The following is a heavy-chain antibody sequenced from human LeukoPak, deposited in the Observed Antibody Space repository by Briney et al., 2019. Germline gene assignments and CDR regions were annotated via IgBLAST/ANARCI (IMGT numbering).Heavy chain of an antibody. CDR2: IKHDGSEK. D-gene: IGHD4-11*01. J-gene: IGHJ4*02. Sequence: GGSLRLSCAASGFTFTNYWMSWVRQAPGKGLEWVANIKHDGSEKYYVDSVKGRFTISRDNAKNSLYLQMHSLRAEDTAVYYCARDAYRDRYFDYWGQGTLVTVSS. CDR3: ARDAYRDRYFDY. CDR1: GFTFTNYW. V-gene: IGHV3-7*01.